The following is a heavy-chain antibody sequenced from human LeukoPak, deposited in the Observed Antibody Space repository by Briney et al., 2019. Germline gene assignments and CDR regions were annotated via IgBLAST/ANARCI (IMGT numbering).Heavy chain of an antibody. D-gene: IGHD5-18*01. J-gene: IGHJ4*02. CDR2: IGTITSYI. V-gene: IGHV3-21*01. Sequence: GRSLRLSCAASGLTFSSYIMNSVRQTPGKRLEWVSSIGTITSYIYYAHSVKGRFTISRNNAKNSLYLELNILRAEDTAVYNCVEGGAARFDYWGQGSLVAVSS. CDR3: VEGGAARFDY. CDR1: GLTFSSYI.